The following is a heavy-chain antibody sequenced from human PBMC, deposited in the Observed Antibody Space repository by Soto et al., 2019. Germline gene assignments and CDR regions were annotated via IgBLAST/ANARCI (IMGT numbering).Heavy chain of an antibody. J-gene: IGHJ4*03. D-gene: IGHD1-26*01. CDR3: AHRPSPGWESDY. CDR1: GFSLKSGGVN. CDR2: IYWDDVK. V-gene: IGHV2-5*02. Sequence: QITLKESGPTVVMPTHTLTLTCTISGFSLKSGGVNVAWIRQPAGKALEWLALIYWDDVKRYSPSLESRLTISKEASRNLVLLTMTNRDPVDTDTYNSAHRPSPGWESDYWGHGLLVNVS.